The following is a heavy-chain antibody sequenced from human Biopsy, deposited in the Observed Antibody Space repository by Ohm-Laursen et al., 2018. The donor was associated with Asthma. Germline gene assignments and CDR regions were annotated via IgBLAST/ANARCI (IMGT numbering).Heavy chain of an antibody. Sequence: SVKVSCNAPGGTFSNFAISWVRQAPGQGLEWLGGIMTVFGTTNYAQKFQGRVTITADESTSTAYMEVTSLRSEDTAIYYCARSQVGYSSGWSLLLKKIYYSGMDVWGQGTAVTVSS. V-gene: IGHV1-69*13. CDR2: IMTVFGTT. CDR1: GGTFSNFA. D-gene: IGHD6-19*01. J-gene: IGHJ6*02. CDR3: ARSQVGYSSGWSLLLKKIYYSGMDV.